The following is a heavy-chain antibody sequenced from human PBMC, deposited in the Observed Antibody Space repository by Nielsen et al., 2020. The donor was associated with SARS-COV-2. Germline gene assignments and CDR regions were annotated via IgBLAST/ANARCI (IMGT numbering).Heavy chain of an antibody. CDR1: GYTFTSYF. CDR3: ARQYYYDSSGYYYDLDY. D-gene: IGHD3-22*01. Sequence: ASVKVSCKASGYTFTSYFMHWVRQAPGQGLEWMGIINPSGGSTSYAQKFQDRVTMTRDTSTSTVYMELSSLRSEDTAVYYCARQYYYDSSGYYYDLDYWGQGTLVTVSS. J-gene: IGHJ4*02. V-gene: IGHV1-46*01. CDR2: INPSGGST.